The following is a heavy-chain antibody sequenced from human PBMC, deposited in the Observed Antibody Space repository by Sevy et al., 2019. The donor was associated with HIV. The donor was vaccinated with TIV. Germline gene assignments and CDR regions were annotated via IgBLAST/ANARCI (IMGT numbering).Heavy chain of an antibody. CDR2: IYYNGHI. D-gene: IGHD1-26*01. CDR1: GGSITSLY. CDR3: AGENAWGRGYS. Sequence: SETLSLTCTVPGGSITSLYWNWIRQPPGKGLESIANIYYNGHINYNPSLKSRVTLSLDTSKNQFSLRLSSVTAADTAMYYCAGENAWGRGYSWGQGTLVTVSS. V-gene: IGHV4-59*08. J-gene: IGHJ4*02.